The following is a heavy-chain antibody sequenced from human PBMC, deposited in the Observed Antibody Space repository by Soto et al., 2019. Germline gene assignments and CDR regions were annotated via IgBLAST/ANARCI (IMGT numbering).Heavy chain of an antibody. CDR2: ISASGGST. CDR1: GFTFNNYA. D-gene: IGHD2-8*01. CDR3: AKARTRSYADALDI. Sequence: EVQLLESGGGLVQPGGSLRLSCAASGFTFNNYAMNWVRQAPGKGLEWVSSISASGGSTYYADSVRGRFTISRDNSKNTLYLQTNILRAEDTAVYYCAKARTRSYADALDIWGQGTLVTVSS. V-gene: IGHV3-23*01. J-gene: IGHJ3*02.